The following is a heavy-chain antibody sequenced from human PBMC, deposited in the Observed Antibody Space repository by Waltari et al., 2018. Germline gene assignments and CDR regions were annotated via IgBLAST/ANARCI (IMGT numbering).Heavy chain of an antibody. CDR2: INHSGST. Sequence: QVQLQQWGAGLLKPSETLSLTCAVYGGSFSGYYWSWIRQPPGKGLEWIGEINHSGSTNYNPSLKSRVTISVDTSKNQFSLKLSSVTAADTAVYYCAGEPRGPSSVFEWFDPWGQGTLVTVSS. V-gene: IGHV4-34*01. CDR1: GGSFSGYY. J-gene: IGHJ5*02. D-gene: IGHD6-6*01. CDR3: AGEPRGPSSVFEWFDP.